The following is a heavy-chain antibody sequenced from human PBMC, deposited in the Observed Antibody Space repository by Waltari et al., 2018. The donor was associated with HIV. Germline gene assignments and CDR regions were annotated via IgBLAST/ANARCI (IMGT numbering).Heavy chain of an antibody. CDR1: VFSFDDYD. CDR3: AKVSTYTVPY. D-gene: IGHD2-2*02. J-gene: IGHJ4*02. Sequence: EVQLVESGGGWVQPGMSLSLSCAASVFSFDDYDMHWVRQAPGKGLEWVSGISWNSGRIAYADSVKGRFTISRDNAKNSLYLQMNSLRGEDTALYYCAKVSTYTVPYWGQGTLVTVSS. V-gene: IGHV3-9*01. CDR2: ISWNSGRI.